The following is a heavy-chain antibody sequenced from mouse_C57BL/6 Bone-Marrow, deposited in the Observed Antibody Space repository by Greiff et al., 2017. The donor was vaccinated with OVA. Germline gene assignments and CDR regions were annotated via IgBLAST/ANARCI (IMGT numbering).Heavy chain of an antibody. Sequence: QVQLQQPGAELVKPGASVKLSCKASGYTFTSYWMHWVKQRPGQGLEWIGMIHPNSGSTNYNEKFKSKATLTVDKSSSTAYMQLSSLTSEDSAVYYCAYGNYVLYWYCDVWGTGTTVTVSS. CDR3: AYGNYVLYWYCDV. J-gene: IGHJ1*03. V-gene: IGHV1-64*01. D-gene: IGHD2-10*02. CDR1: GYTFTSYW. CDR2: IHPNSGST.